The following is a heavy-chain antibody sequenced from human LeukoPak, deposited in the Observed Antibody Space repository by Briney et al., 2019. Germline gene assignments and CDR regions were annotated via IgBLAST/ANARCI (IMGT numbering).Heavy chain of an antibody. CDR1: GYTFTIYG. J-gene: IGHJ5*02. CDR3: ARDFRAAMVSDWFDP. Sequence: ASVKVSCKASGYTFTIYGISWVRQAPGQGLKWMGWINPNSGGTNYAQKFQGRVTMTRDTSISTAYMELSRLRSDDTAVYYCARDFRAAMVSDWFDPWGQGTLVTVSS. CDR2: INPNSGGT. V-gene: IGHV1-2*02. D-gene: IGHD5-18*01.